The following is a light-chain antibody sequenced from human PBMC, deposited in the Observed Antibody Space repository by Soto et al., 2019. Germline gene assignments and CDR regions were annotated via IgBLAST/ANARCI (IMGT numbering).Light chain of an antibody. CDR1: ESLLHSNGYNY. CDR2: LGS. J-gene: IGKJ1*01. CDR3: MQALQTPWT. V-gene: IGKV2-28*01. Sequence: DIVMTQSPLSLPVTPGEPASISCRSSESLLHSNGYNYLDWCLQKPGQSPQLLIFLGSNRASGVPDRFSGSGSGTDFTLKISRVEAEDVGVYYCMQALQTPWTFGQGTKVDIK.